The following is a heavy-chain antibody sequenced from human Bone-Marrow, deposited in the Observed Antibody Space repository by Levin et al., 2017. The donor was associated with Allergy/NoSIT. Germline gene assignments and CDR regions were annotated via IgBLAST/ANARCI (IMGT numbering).Heavy chain of an antibody. V-gene: IGHV1-8*01. D-gene: IGHD2-2*02. CDR3: ARVEFRGYCSSTSCYTGPFDY. J-gene: IGHJ4*02. CDR2: MNPGSGDT. Sequence: ASVKVSCKASGYTFTSFDIIWVRQATGQGLEWMGWMNPGSGDTGYTHAQKFQGRVTMTRSTSISTAYLELNSLRSEDTAVYYCARVEFRGYCSSTSCYTGPFDYWGQGTLVTVSS. CDR1: GYTFTSFD.